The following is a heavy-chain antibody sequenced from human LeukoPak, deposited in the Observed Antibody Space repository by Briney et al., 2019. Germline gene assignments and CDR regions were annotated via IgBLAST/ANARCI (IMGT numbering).Heavy chain of an antibody. CDR2: ISVYNGNT. CDR3: ARDINGYYYDSHGYYPTDL. J-gene: IGHJ5*02. CDR1: GYIFTSYG. Sequence: ASVKVSCTASGYIFTSYGISWVRQAPGQGLEWMGWISVYNGNTNYPQRSQGRDNMTTDTSTTTAYMKLRSLRSDDTGVYYCARDINGYYYDSHGYYPTDLWGQGTLVTVSS. D-gene: IGHD3-22*01. V-gene: IGHV1-18*01.